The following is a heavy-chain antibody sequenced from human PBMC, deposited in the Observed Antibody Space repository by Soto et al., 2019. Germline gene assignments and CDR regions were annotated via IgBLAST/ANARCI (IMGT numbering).Heavy chain of an antibody. V-gene: IGHV4-39*01. J-gene: IGHJ4*02. CDR2: IYYSGST. Sequence: SETLSLTCTVSGGSISSSSYYWGWIRQPPGKGLEWIGSIYYSGSTYYNPSLKSRVTISVDTSKNQFSLKLSSVTAADTAVYYCARGQMLYANSYFDILTGYSGPFDYWGQGTLVTVSS. D-gene: IGHD3-9*01. CDR1: GGSISSSSYY. CDR3: ARGQMLYANSYFDILTGYSGPFDY.